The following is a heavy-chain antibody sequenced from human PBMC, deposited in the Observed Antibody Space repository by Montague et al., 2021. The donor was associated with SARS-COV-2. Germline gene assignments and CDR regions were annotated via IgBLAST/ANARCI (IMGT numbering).Heavy chain of an antibody. Sequence: SETLSLTCLVSGGTISTDNLYWYWAWIRQPPGKGLEWIGSIFHNGDSYYNPSLNTRVTISIATSRNHFSLSLTSVTAPDTAVYYCARHVSNLRAAVDYFDYWGQGTPVTVSS. CDR2: IFHNGDS. CDR1: GGTISTDNLYWY. J-gene: IGHJ4*02. V-gene: IGHV4-39*01. CDR3: ARHVSNLRAAVDYFDY. D-gene: IGHD5/OR15-5a*01.